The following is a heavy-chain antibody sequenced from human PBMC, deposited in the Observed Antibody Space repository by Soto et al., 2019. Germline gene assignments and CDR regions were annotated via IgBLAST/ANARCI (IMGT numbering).Heavy chain of an antibody. D-gene: IGHD6-19*01. V-gene: IGHV3-48*02. CDR3: ARFFGSGFDY. J-gene: IGHJ4*02. CDR2: ISTSGATR. Sequence: GSLRLSCVASGFKFSTDIMNWVRQAPGKGLEWVAHISTSGATRYYADSVKGRFTISRDNAKTSLYLQMDSLRNEDTAVYYCARFFGSGFDYWGQGTLVTVSS. CDR1: GFKFSTDI.